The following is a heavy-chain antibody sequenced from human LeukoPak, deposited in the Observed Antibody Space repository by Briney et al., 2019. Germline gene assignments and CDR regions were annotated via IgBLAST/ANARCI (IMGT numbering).Heavy chain of an antibody. J-gene: IGHJ4*02. Sequence: GGSLRLSCAASGFTFNEFGVHWVRQAPGQGLEWVALIWYDGSNKYYADSVKGRFTISRDNSKNTVYLQMNSLRVEDTALYYCARDRLTGSYYSIDYWGQGTLATVSS. CDR2: IWYDGSNK. CDR3: ARDRLTGSYYSIDY. V-gene: IGHV3-33*01. D-gene: IGHD1-26*01. CDR1: GFTFNEFG.